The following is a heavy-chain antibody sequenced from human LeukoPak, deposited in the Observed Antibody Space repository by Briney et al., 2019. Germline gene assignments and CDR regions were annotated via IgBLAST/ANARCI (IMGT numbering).Heavy chain of an antibody. CDR2: ISASGGST. Sequence: PGGSLRLSCAASGFTFSSYAMHSVRQAPGKGLEWVSIISASGGSTYYADSVKGRFTISRDKSKNYLQMNSLRGDDTAIYYCAKDVRVGEYYGSGSYFDYWGQGTLVTVSS. D-gene: IGHD3-10*01. CDR3: AKDVRVGEYYGSGSYFDY. V-gene: IGHV3-23*01. J-gene: IGHJ4*02. CDR1: GFTFSSYA.